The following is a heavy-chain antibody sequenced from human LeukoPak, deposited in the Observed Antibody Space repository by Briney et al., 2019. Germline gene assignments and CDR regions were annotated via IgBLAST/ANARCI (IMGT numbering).Heavy chain of an antibody. CDR1: GDTFSNYA. V-gene: IGHV1-69*06. Sequence: SVKVSCKAYGDTFSNYAISWVRQAPGQGLEWMGGIIPIFGTANYAQKFRGRPTVTADRSTRTAYMELSSLRSEDTAVYYCARQCGAFSSDYYFDYWGQGTLVTVSS. J-gene: IGHJ4*02. D-gene: IGHD6-19*01. CDR2: IIPIFGTA. CDR3: ARQCGAFSSDYYFDY.